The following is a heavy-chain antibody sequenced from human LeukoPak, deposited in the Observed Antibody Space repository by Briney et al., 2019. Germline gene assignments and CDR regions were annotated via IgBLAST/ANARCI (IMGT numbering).Heavy chain of an antibody. CDR3: ARWGASGSGTRHEEYYYYMDV. CDR1: GFTFSSYW. CDR2: IKQDGSEK. J-gene: IGHJ6*03. D-gene: IGHD3-10*01. V-gene: IGHV3-7*01. Sequence: PGGSLRLSCAASGFTFSSYWMSWVRQAPGKGLEWVANIKQDGSEKYYVDSVKGRFTISRDNAKNSLYLQMNSLRAEDTAVYYCARWGASGSGTRHEEYYYYMDVWGKGTTVTISS.